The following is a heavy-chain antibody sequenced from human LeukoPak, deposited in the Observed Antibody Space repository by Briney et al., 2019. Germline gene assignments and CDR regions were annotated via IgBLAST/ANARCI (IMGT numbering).Heavy chain of an antibody. D-gene: IGHD2-2*01. Sequence: LSLTCAVYGGSFSGYYWSWIRQPPGKGLEWVSYISSGSTIYYADSVKGRFTISRDNAKNSLYLQMNSLRAEDTAVYYCARDGSQYCSSTSCSSGYYYYNMDVWGKGTTVIVSS. CDR2: ISSGSTI. CDR3: ARDGSQYCSSTSCSSGYYYYNMDV. J-gene: IGHJ6*03. CDR1: GGSFSGYY. V-gene: IGHV3-11*04.